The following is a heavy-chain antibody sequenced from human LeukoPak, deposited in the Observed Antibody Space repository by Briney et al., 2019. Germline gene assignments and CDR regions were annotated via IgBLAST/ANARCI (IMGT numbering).Heavy chain of an antibody. D-gene: IGHD3-10*01. CDR1: GFTFSNHG. CDR3: ARQSITMVRGVGLFDY. CDR2: ISPSGDIT. V-gene: IGHV3-23*01. Sequence: PGGSLRLSCEASGFTFSNHGMNWVRQAPGKGLEWVSGISPSGDITYYADSVKGRFTISRDNSKSTLYLEVISLTAEDTAVYYCARQSITMVRGVGLFDYWGQGTLVTVSS. J-gene: IGHJ4*02.